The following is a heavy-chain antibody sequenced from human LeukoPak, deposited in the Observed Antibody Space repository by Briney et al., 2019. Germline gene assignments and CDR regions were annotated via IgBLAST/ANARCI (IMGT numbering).Heavy chain of an antibody. CDR2: ISSSSSYT. Sequence: PGGSLRLSCAASGFTFSDYYMSWIRQAPGKGLEWVSYISSSSSYTNYADSVKGRFTISRDNAKDSLYLQMNSLRAEDTAVYYCARGLVGEGEFDPWGQGTLVTVSS. J-gene: IGHJ5*02. D-gene: IGHD1-26*01. CDR3: ARGLVGEGEFDP. CDR1: GFTFSDYY. V-gene: IGHV3-11*06.